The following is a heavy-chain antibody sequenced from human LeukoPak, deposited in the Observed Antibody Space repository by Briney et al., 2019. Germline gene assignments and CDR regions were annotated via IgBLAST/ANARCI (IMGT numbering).Heavy chain of an antibody. CDR3: ARRNTAMVAGLDY. Sequence: GASVKVSCKASGYTFTTYDINWVRQATGQGLGWMGWMNPNSGNTGYAQKFQGRVTMTRNTSISTAFMELSGLRSEDTASYFCARRNTAMVAGLDYWGQGSLVTVSS. CDR1: GYTFTTYD. V-gene: IGHV1-8*01. J-gene: IGHJ4*02. CDR2: MNPNSGNT. D-gene: IGHD5-18*01.